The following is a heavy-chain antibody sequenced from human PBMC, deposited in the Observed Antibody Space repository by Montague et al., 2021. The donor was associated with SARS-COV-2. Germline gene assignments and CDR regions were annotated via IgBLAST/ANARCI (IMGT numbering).Heavy chain of an antibody. V-gene: IGHV6-1*01. Sequence: CAISGDSVSSNSATWNWIRQSPSRDLERLGRTYYRSMWKSDYARSVKSRIAINPDTSKNQFSLQLSSVTPEDTALYYCVRGIEAAGSYDYWGQGTLVTVSS. CDR2: TYYRSMWKS. CDR3: VRGIEAAGSYDY. J-gene: IGHJ4*02. D-gene: IGHD6-13*01. CDR1: GDSVSSNSAT.